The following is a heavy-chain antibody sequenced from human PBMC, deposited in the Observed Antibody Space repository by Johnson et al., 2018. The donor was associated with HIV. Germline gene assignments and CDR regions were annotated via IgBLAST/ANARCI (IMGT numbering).Heavy chain of an antibody. CDR3: ARDQDWGYYDSSGYYLGSAFDI. D-gene: IGHD3-22*01. J-gene: IGHJ3*02. V-gene: IGHV3-33*01. CDR1: GFTFSSYG. CDR2: IWYDGSSK. Sequence: QVQLVESGGGVVQPGRSLRLSCAASGFTFSSYGMHWVRQAPGKGLEWVAVIWYDGSSKYYADSVKGRFTISRDDSKNTLYLQMNSLRAEDTAVYYCARDQDWGYYDSSGYYLGSAFDIWGQGTMVTVSS.